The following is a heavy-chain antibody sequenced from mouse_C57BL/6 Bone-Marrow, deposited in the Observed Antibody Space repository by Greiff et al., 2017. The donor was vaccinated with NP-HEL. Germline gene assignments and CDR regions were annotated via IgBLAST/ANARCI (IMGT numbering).Heavy chain of an antibody. Sequence: QVQLKQPGAELVKPGASVKMSCKASGYTFTSYWITWVKQRPGQGLEWIGDIYPGSGSTNYNEKFKSKATLTVDTSSSTAYMQLSSLTSEDSAVYYGARRGLYYGYDWFAGWGQGTLVTVAA. CDR3: ARRGLYYGYDWFAG. J-gene: IGHJ3*01. CDR1: GYTFTSYW. V-gene: IGHV1-55*01. CDR2: IYPGSGST. D-gene: IGHD2-2*01.